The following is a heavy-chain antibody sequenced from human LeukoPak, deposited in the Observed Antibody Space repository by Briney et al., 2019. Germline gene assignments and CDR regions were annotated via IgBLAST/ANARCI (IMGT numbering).Heavy chain of an antibody. V-gene: IGHV1-18*01. D-gene: IGHD3-9*01. CDR1: GYTFTSYG. CDR2: ISAYNGNT. Sequence: ASVKVSCKASGYTFTSYGISWVRQAPGQGLEWMGWISAYNGNTNYAQKFQGRVTMTTDTSASTAYMELRSLRSDDTAVYYCARDGYYDILTGHRENWLDPWGQGTLVTVSS. CDR3: ARDGYYDILTGHRENWLDP. J-gene: IGHJ5*02.